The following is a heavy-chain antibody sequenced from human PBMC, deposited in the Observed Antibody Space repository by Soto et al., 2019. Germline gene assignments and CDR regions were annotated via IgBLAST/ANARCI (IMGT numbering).Heavy chain of an antibody. V-gene: IGHV3-23*01. CDR3: VKDWTGDTCPCMDV. J-gene: IGHJ6*01. CDR1: GFTFNNYA. D-gene: IGHD2-8*02. CDR2: ISGSDDST. Sequence: EVQLLESWGGLVQPGGSLRLSCAASGFTFNNYAMTWVRQAPGKGLEWVSTISGSDDSTYYADSVKGRLTISRDNSKNALYLQMSSLRAEDTALYYCVKDWTGDTCPCMDVWGQGTTVTVSS.